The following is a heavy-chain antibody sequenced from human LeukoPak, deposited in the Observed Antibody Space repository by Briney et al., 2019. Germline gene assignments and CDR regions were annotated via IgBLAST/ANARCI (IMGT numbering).Heavy chain of an antibody. CDR2: IWYDGSNK. Sequence: GRSLRLSCAASGFTFSSYGMHWVRQAPGKGLEWVAVIWYDGSNKYYAGSVKGRFTISRDNSKNTLYLQMNSLRAEDTAVYYCAREDGDYPFDYWGQGTLVTVSS. CDR1: GFTFSSYG. J-gene: IGHJ4*02. D-gene: IGHD4-17*01. V-gene: IGHV3-33*01. CDR3: AREDGDYPFDY.